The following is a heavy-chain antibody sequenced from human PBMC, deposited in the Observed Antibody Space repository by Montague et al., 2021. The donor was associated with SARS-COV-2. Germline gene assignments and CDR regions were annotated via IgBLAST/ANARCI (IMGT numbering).Heavy chain of an antibody. D-gene: IGHD2-2*02. CDR3: ARDPSRQPLLYPIGDYYYGMDV. V-gene: IGHV4-39*07. J-gene: IGHJ6*02. CDR1: GGSISSSSYY. CDR2: IYYSGST. Sequence: SETLSLTCTVSGGSISSSSYYWGWIRQAPGKGLEWIGSIYYSGSTYYNPSLKSRVTISVDTSTNQFSLKLSSVTAADTAVYYCARDPSRQPLLYPIGDYYYGMDVWGQGTTVTVSS.